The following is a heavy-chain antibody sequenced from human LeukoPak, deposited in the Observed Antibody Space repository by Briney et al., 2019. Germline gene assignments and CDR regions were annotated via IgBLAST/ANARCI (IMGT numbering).Heavy chain of an antibody. CDR1: GYTLTELS. V-gene: IGHV1-24*01. Sequence: GAPVKVSCKVSGYTLTELSMHWVRQAPGKGLEWMGRFDPEDGETIYAQKFQGRVTMNEDTSTDTAYMDLSCLRSEDTATYYCATVVAVATFDYWGQGTLVTVSS. D-gene: IGHD6-19*01. J-gene: IGHJ4*02. CDR2: FDPEDGET. CDR3: ATVVAVATFDY.